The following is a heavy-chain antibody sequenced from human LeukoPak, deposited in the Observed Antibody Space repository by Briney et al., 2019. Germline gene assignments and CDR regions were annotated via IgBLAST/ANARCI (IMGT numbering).Heavy chain of an antibody. CDR1: GYSFTSYW. D-gene: IGHD2-21*02. V-gene: IGHV5-51*01. J-gene: IGHJ4*02. Sequence: GGSLKISCKGSGYSFTSYWIGWVRRLPGKGLEGMGIIYPGDSDTRYSPSFQGQVTISADKSISTAYLQWSSLKASDTAMYYCAREYCGGDCPFDYWGQGTLATVSS. CDR2: IYPGDSDT. CDR3: AREYCGGDCPFDY.